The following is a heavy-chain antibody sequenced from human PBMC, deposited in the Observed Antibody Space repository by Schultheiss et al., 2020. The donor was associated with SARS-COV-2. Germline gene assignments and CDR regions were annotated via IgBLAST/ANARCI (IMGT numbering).Heavy chain of an antibody. J-gene: IGHJ3*02. Sequence: SETLSLTCTVSGGSVSSGSYYWSWIRQPPGKGLEWIGYIYYSGSTTYNPSLKSRVTISLDTSKNQFSLQLSSVTASDTAVYYCAREGMEDSGYDFCAFDIWGQGTMVTVSS. CDR1: GGSVSSGSYY. D-gene: IGHD5-12*01. CDR2: IYYSGST. V-gene: IGHV4-61*01. CDR3: AREGMEDSGYDFCAFDI.